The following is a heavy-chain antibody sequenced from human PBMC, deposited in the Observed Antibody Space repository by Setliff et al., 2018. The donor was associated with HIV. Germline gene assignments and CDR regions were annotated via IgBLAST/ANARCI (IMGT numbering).Heavy chain of an antibody. J-gene: IGHJ4*02. V-gene: IGHV3-23*01. CDR2: ITGSGEST. CDR3: AKAWGSGYPSFESALMFDV. D-gene: IGHD3-3*01. CDR1: GFTFRSYA. Sequence: GSLRLSCAASGFTFRSYAMNWVRQAPGKGLEWVSVITGSGESTYYADSVKGRFTISRDNSKNTLYLHMTSLRAEDTAIYYCAKAWGSGYPSFESALMFDVWGQGTLVTVSS.